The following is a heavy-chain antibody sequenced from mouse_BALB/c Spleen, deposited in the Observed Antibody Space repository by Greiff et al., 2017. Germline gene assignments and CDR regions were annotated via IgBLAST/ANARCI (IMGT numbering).Heavy chain of an antibody. Sequence: EVQLQQSGPGLVKPSQSLSLTCTVTGYSITSDYAWNWIRQFPGNKLEWMGYISYSGSTSYNPSLKSRISITRDTSKNQFFLQLNSVTTEDTATYYCARGRYDFVWGAGTTVTVSS. CDR1: GYSITSDYA. CDR3: ARGRYDFV. CDR2: ISYSGST. D-gene: IGHD2-14*01. V-gene: IGHV3-2*02. J-gene: IGHJ1*01.